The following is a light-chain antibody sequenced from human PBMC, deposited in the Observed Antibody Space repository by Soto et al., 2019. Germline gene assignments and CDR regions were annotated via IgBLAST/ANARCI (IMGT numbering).Light chain of an antibody. Sequence: QSALTQPASVSGSPGQSITISCTGTSSDIGGYNYVSWYQQYPGKAPKLMIYDVSNRPSGISNRFSASKSGTTAPLTISGLQAEEETDYCCSSYTNSDTWVFGGGTKVTVL. CDR2: DVS. CDR1: SSDIGGYNY. CDR3: SSYTNSDTWV. J-gene: IGLJ3*02. V-gene: IGLV2-14*01.